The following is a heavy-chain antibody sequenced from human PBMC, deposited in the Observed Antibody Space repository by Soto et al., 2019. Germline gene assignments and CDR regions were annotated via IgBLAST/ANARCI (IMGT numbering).Heavy chain of an antibody. CDR1: GFSFSIYW. J-gene: IGHJ4*02. Sequence: EVQLVESGGGLIQPGGSLRLSCAASGFSFSIYWMTWVRQAPGKGLEWVANIQQDGSEKNYVDSVKGRFTISRDNAKNSLYLQMNSLRAEDTGVYYCARDPDQSSNYYGSEFDYWGQGTLVTVSS. V-gene: IGHV3-7*01. CDR2: IQQDGSEK. CDR3: ARDPDQSSNYYGSEFDY. D-gene: IGHD3-10*01.